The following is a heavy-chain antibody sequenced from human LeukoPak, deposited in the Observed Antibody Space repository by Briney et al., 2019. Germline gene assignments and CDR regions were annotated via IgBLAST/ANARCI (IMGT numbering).Heavy chain of an antibody. J-gene: IGHJ4*02. D-gene: IGHD3-16*01. Sequence: GGSLRLSCAPSGFTFGSFGMHWVRQAPGKGLEWVAIIWGDGGTQYYGDSVKGRVTISRDNSKNMLYLQMNSLRAEDAAVYYCARDKGGGLDYWGQGTLVTVSS. CDR2: IWGDGGTQ. CDR1: GFTFGSFG. CDR3: ARDKGGGLDY. V-gene: IGHV3-33*01.